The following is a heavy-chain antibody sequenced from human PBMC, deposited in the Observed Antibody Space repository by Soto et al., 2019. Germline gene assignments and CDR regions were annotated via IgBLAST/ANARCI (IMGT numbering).Heavy chain of an antibody. D-gene: IGHD6-13*01. CDR1: CGSISSSSYY. J-gene: IGHJ4*02. CDR2: IYYTGNT. V-gene: IGHV4-39*01. Sequence: SETLSLTCTVSCGSISSSSYYWGWIRQPPGKGLEWIGSIYYTGNTYFNPSLRSRVTISFDTSKNQFSLRLTSVTASDTAVYYCARPDSSSWAAPFGSWGQGTLVTVSS. CDR3: ARPDSSSWAAPFGS.